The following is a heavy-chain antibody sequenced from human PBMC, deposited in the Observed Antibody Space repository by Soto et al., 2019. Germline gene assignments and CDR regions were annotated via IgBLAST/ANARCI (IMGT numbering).Heavy chain of an antibody. CDR2: IDPADSDT. Sequence: EXLKISCKGSGYXFTTYWIVWVRHMPGKGLEWMGMIDPADSDTRYSPSFQGQVTISADKSISTAYLQWSSLKASDTALYYCARTYTGVDSAMVDFWGQGTLGTVSS. V-gene: IGHV5-51*01. D-gene: IGHD5-18*01. CDR3: ARTYTGVDSAMVDF. CDR1: GYXFTTYW. J-gene: IGHJ4*02.